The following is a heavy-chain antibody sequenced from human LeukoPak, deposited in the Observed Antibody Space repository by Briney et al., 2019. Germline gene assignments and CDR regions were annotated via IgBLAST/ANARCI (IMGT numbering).Heavy chain of an antibody. J-gene: IGHJ4*02. Sequence: ASVKVSCKASGYTFTMYGISWVRQAPGQGLAWMGWISGYNGNTIYAHKLQGRVTMTTDTSTSTAYMELRSLRSDDTAVYYCARLGSSGRTSDYWGQGTLVTVSS. D-gene: IGHD6-19*01. CDR1: GYTFTMYG. CDR3: ARLGSSGRTSDY. CDR2: ISGYNGNT. V-gene: IGHV1-18*01.